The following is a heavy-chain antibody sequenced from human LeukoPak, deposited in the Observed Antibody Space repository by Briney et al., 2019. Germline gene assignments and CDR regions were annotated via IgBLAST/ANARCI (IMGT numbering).Heavy chain of an antibody. Sequence: PSETLSLTCTVSRGSISTYYWNWIRQPTGKGLGWIGYIYYTGTTDYNPSLKSRVTMSVDASKNQFSLKLTSVTTADTAVYYCAREGHYYASGSGAFDIWGQGTAITVSS. V-gene: IGHV4-59*01. CDR3: AREGHYYASGSGAFDI. D-gene: IGHD3-10*01. J-gene: IGHJ3*02. CDR2: IYYTGTT. CDR1: RGSISTYY.